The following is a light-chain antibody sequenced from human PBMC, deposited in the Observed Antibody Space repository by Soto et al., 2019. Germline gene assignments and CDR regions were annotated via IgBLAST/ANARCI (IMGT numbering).Light chain of an antibody. CDR2: DAS. V-gene: IGKV3-11*01. J-gene: IGKJ1*01. CDR3: QQCSNWPPKWT. Sequence: EVVLTQSPATLSLSPGERATLSCRASQSVSGYLVWYQQKPGQAPSLLMYDASNRATGVPARFSGSGSGTDFTLTISSLEPEEFAVYYCQQCSNWPPKWTFGQGTKVDIK. CDR1: QSVSGY.